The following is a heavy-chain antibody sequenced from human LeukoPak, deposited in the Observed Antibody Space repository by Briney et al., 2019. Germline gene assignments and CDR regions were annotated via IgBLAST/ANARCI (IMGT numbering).Heavy chain of an antibody. CDR3: ARSFNRGAMIVVRPGAFDI. CDR2: ISAYNGNT. V-gene: IGHV1-18*01. Sequence: ASAKVSCKGSCYTFTSYGIRRGRQAPGQGLEWMGWISAYNGNTNYAQKLQGRVTMTTDTSTSTAYMELRSLRSDDTAVYYCARSFNRGAMIVVRPGAFDIWGQGTMVTVSS. CDR1: CYTFTSYG. J-gene: IGHJ3*02. D-gene: IGHD3-22*01.